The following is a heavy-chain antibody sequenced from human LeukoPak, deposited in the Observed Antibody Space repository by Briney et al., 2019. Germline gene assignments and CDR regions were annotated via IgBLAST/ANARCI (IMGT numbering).Heavy chain of an antibody. CDR2: INPNSGNT. CDR1: GYTFTTYY. CDR3: ARGLPKHYYGSGSYYRHPDY. D-gene: IGHD3-10*01. Sequence: ASVKVSCKASGYTFTTYYVHWVRQAPGQGLEWMGWINPNSGNTGYAQKFQGRVTMTRNTSISTAYMELSSLRSEDTAVYYCARGLPKHYYGSGSYYRHPDYWGQGTLVTVSS. J-gene: IGHJ4*02. V-gene: IGHV1-8*02.